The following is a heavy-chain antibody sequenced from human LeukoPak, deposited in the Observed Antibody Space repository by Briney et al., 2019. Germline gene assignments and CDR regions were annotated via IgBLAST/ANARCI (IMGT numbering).Heavy chain of an antibody. CDR3: ASLRPGSRGWP. CDR1: GFTFSDYY. CDR2: INHSGST. V-gene: IGHV4-34*01. J-gene: IGHJ5*02. D-gene: IGHD3-10*01. Sequence: GSLRLSCAASGFTFSDYYMSWIRQPPGKGLEWIGEINHSGSTNYNPSLKSRVTISVGTSKNQFSLKLSSVTAADTAVYYCASLRPGSRGWPWGQGTLVTVSS.